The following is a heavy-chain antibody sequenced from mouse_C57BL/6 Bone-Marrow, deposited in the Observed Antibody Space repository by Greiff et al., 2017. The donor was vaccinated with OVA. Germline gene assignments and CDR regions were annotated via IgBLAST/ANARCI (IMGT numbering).Heavy chain of an antibody. CDR2: ICPCGCYT. CDR1: GDTFTNYW. D-gene: IGHD4-1*02. J-gene: IGHJ3*01. V-gene: IGHV1-63*01. Sequence: VQLQQSGAELVRPGTSVKMSCKASGDTFTNYWRGGAKQRPGLGLEWMCGICPCGCYTTYNDKYKSTATLTADKTSSTTYMQFSSLTSEDSAIYYSTTNCGWAWFAYWGQGTLVTVSA. CDR3: TTNCGWAWFAY.